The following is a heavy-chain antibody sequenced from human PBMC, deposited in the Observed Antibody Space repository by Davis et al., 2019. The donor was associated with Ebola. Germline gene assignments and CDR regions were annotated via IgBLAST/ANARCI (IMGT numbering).Heavy chain of an antibody. V-gene: IGHV4-59*01. CDR1: GGSISSYY. Sequence: SETLSLTCTVSGGSISSYYWSWIRQPPGKGLEWIGYIYYSGSTNYNPSLKSRVTISVDTSKNQFSLKLSSVTAADTAVYYCARDDLAMPWDVWGQGTTVTVSS. CDR3: ARDDLAMPWDV. CDR2: IYYSGST. D-gene: IGHD2-2*01. J-gene: IGHJ6*02.